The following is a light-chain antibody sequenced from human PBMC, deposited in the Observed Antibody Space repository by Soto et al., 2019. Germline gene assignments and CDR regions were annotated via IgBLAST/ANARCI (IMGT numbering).Light chain of an antibody. Sequence: DIVMTQSPDSLTVSLGERATINCKSSQSVLYNSNNKNYLAWYQQKPGQPPKLLIYWASTRKSGVPDRFSGSGSGTDFTLTISSLQAEDVAVYYCQQYYRPPYTFGQGTKLEIK. CDR2: WAS. J-gene: IGKJ2*01. V-gene: IGKV4-1*01. CDR1: QSVLYNSNNKNY. CDR3: QQYYRPPYT.